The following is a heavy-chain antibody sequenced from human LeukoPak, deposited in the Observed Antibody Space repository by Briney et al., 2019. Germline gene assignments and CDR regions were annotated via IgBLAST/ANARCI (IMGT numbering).Heavy chain of an antibody. CDR2: ISGIANAI. CDR3: VRHLATSGSYPLDY. J-gene: IGHJ4*02. D-gene: IGHD2-15*01. V-gene: IGHV3-23*01. Sequence: GGSLRLSCAASGFTFTDYAMSWARQAPGTGLEWVSAISGIANAIFYASSVKGRFTISRDNSKNTLSLQMSSLRAEDTAVYYCVRHLATSGSYPLDYWGQGTLVIVSS. CDR1: GFTFTDYA.